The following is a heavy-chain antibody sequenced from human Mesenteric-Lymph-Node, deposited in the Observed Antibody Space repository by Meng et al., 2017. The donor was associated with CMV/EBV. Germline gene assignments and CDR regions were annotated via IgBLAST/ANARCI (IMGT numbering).Heavy chain of an antibody. J-gene: IGHJ6*02. CDR1: EFTVSSDY. CDR3: ARVQLPLGLIYYYYGMDV. D-gene: IGHD2-2*01. V-gene: IGHV3-48*04. Sequence: GESLKISCAASEFTVSSDYMTWVRQAPGKGLEWVSYISSSSSTIYYADSVKGRFTISRDNAKNSLYLQMNSLRAEDTAVYYCARVQLPLGLIYYYYGMDVWGQGTTVTVSS. CDR2: ISSSSSTI.